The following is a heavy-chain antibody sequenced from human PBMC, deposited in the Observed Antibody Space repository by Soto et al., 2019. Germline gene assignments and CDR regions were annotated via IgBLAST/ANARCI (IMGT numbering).Heavy chain of an antibody. J-gene: IGHJ4*02. V-gene: IGHV4-61*01. CDR1: GASVSSDSHY. D-gene: IGHD1-26*01. CDR2: IHYSGTT. CDR3: AVGPPNFVRYLDY. Sequence: SETLSLTCTVSGASVSSDSHYWSWIRQPPGKGPEWIGYIHYSGTTKYNPSLRGRVTISVDTSKNQFSLELSSVTAADTAVYYCAVGPPNFVRYLDYWGQGRLVTVSS.